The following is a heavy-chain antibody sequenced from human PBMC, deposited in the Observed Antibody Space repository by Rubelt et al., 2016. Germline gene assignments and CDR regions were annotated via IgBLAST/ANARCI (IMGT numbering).Heavy chain of an antibody. CDR2: IYSGDNS. Sequence: VQLLDSGGGLVQPGGSLRLSCATSGFTFSNYAMNWVRQAPGKGLEWVSVIYSGDNSYYADSVKGRFTISRDISENTLYLQMSSLRAADTAVYYCARGEYKYGMLGMDVWGQGTTVTVSS. V-gene: IGHV3-66*02. D-gene: IGHD1-1*01. CDR3: ARGEYKYGMLGMDV. J-gene: IGHJ6*02. CDR1: GFTFSNYA.